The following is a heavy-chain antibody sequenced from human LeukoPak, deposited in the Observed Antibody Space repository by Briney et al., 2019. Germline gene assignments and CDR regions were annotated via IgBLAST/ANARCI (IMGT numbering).Heavy chain of an antibody. D-gene: IGHD3-22*01. V-gene: IGHV1-18*01. CDR2: ISAYNGNT. CDR3: ASAYEVDI. Sequence: ASVKVSCKASGYTFTSYGISWVRQAPGQGLEWMGWISAYNGNTNYAQKFQGRVTMTRDTSISTAYMELSRLRSDDTAVYYCASAYEVDIWGQGTMVTVSS. CDR1: GYTFTSYG. J-gene: IGHJ3*02.